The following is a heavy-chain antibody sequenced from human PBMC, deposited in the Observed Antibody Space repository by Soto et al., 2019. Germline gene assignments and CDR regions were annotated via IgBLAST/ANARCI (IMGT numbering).Heavy chain of an antibody. CDR2: TNQDGSLK. V-gene: IGHV3-7*01. CDR3: SGGVGDAF. J-gene: IGHJ4*02. D-gene: IGHD1-26*01. Sequence: EVHLVESGGGLVQTGGSLRLSCAISESTVSRDWMNWVRQAPGKGLEWVAHTNQDGSLKYYVDSVKGRFTISRDNAKKSLYLQMNSLSAGDTAMYYCSGGVGDAFWGQGTLVTVSS. CDR1: ESTVSRDW.